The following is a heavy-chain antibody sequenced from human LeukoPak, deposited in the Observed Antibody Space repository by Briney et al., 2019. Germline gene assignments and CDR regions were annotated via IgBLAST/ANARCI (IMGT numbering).Heavy chain of an antibody. CDR1: GYTFTSYA. CDR2: INTNTGNP. V-gene: IGHV7-4-1*02. J-gene: IGHJ4*02. Sequence: ALVKVSCKASGYTFTSYAMNWVRQAPGQGLEWMGWINTNTGNPTYAQGFTGRFVFSLDTSVSTAYLQISSLKAEDTAVYYCARDRGLLWFGESGSVDYWGQGTLVTVSS. CDR3: ARDRGLLWFGESGSVDY. D-gene: IGHD3-10*01.